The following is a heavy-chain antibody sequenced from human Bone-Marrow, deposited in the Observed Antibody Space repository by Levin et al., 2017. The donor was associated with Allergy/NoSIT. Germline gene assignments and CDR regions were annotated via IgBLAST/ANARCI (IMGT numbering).Heavy chain of an antibody. V-gene: IGHV3-7*01. D-gene: IGHD4-17*01. CDR2: IKLGGSEE. J-gene: IGHJ4*02. CDR3: VRDGDGDFDY. Sequence: LSLTCAASGFTFSKSWMNWVRQAPGKGLEWVANIKLGGSEESYVDSVKGRFTISRDNAKSSLYLQMHSLRAEDTAVYYCVRDGDGDFDYWGQGTLVTVSS. CDR1: GFTFSKSW.